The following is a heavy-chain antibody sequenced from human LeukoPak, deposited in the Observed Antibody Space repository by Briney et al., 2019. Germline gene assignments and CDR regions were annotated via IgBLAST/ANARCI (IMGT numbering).Heavy chain of an antibody. Sequence: SETLSLTCAVYGGSFSGYYWSWIRQPPGKGLEWIGEINHSVSNNYNPSLKSRFTISVDTSKNQFSLKLSSVTAADTAVYYCARGQQLVRFVSAEYFQHWGQGTLVTVSS. J-gene: IGHJ1*01. V-gene: IGHV4-34*01. CDR1: GGSFSGYY. CDR2: INHSVSN. CDR3: ARGQQLVRFVSAEYFQH. D-gene: IGHD6-13*01.